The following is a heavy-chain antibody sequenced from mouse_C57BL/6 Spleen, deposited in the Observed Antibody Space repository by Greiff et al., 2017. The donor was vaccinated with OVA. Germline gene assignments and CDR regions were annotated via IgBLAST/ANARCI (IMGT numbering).Heavy chain of an antibody. CDR1: GYAFSSSW. Sequence: VQVVESGPELVKPGASVKISCKASGYAFSSSWMNWVKQRPGKGLEWIGRIYPGDGDTNYNGKFKGKATLTADKSSSTAYMQLSSLTSEDSAVYFCARVRSSYSAMDYWGQGTSVTVSS. CDR3: ARVRSSYSAMDY. J-gene: IGHJ4*01. V-gene: IGHV1-82*01. D-gene: IGHD1-1*01. CDR2: IYPGDGDT.